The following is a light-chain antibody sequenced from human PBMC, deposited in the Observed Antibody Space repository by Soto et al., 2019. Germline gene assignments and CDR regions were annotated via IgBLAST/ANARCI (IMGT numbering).Light chain of an antibody. CDR1: QDISNY. CDR3: QQYDNLLLT. Sequence: DIQMTQSPSSLSASVGDRVTITCQASQDISNYLNWYQQKPGKAPKLLIYDASNLETGVPSRFSGSGSGTDFTFTISSLQPEDIATYYCQQYDNLLLTFDGGTKVEIK. CDR2: DAS. V-gene: IGKV1-33*01. J-gene: IGKJ4*01.